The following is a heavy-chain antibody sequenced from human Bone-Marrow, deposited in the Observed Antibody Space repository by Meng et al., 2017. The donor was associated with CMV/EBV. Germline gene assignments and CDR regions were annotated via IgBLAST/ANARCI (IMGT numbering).Heavy chain of an antibody. Sequence: GESLKISCTTSGFNFGDYVLTWVRQAPGKGLEWVGFIRDRDYGETTQYAASVKGRFTISRDDSRSIAYLQMNSLKTEDTAVYYCTREENDFWSGYPDRFDYWGQGTLVTVSS. CDR3: TREENDFWSGYPDRFDY. V-gene: IGHV3-49*04. CDR2: IRDRDYGETT. CDR1: GFNFGDYV. J-gene: IGHJ4*02. D-gene: IGHD3-3*01.